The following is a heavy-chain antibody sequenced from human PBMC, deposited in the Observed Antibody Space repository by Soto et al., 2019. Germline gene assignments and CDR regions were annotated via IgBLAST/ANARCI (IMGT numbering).Heavy chain of an antibody. D-gene: IGHD3-16*01. V-gene: IGHV3-30*18. CDR1: GFTFSSYG. Sequence: QVQLVESGGGVVQPGRSLRLSRAASGFTFSSYGMHWVRQAPGKGLEWVAVISYDGSNKYYADSVKGRFTISRDNSKNTLYLQMNSLRAEDTAVYYCAKHTTFGVYGGHLSYFDYWGQGTLVTVSS. J-gene: IGHJ4*02. CDR2: ISYDGSNK. CDR3: AKHTTFGVYGGHLSYFDY.